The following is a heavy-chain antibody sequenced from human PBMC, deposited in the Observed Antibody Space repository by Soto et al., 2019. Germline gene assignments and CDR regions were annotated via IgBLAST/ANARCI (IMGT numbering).Heavy chain of an antibody. D-gene: IGHD2-2*01. CDR3: ARDRTVPDIVVVPAALDY. CDR2: IWYDGSNK. CDR1: GFTFSSYG. Sequence: QVQLVESGGGVVQPGRSLRLSCAASGFTFSSYGMHWVRQAPGKGLEWVAVIWYDGSNKYYADSVKGRFTISRDNSKNTLYLQMNSLRAEDTAVYYCARDRTVPDIVVVPAALDYWGQGTLVTVSS. V-gene: IGHV3-33*01. J-gene: IGHJ4*02.